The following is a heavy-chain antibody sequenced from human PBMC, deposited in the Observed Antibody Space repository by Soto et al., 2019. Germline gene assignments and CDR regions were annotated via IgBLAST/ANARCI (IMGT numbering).Heavy chain of an antibody. CDR2: ISYDGSNK. V-gene: IGHV3-30*12. D-gene: IGHD3-22*01. CDR1: GFTFSSYG. CDR3: ARSLYDSSGPCDY. Sequence: QTGGSLRLSCAASGFTFSSYGMHWVRQAPGKGLEWVAVISYDGSNKYYADSVKGRFTISRDNSKNTLYLQMNSLRAEDTAVYYCARSLYDSSGPCDYWGQGTLVTVSS. J-gene: IGHJ4*02.